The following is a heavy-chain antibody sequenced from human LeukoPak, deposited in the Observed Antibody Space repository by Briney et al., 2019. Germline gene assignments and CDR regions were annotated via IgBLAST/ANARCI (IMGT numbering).Heavy chain of an antibody. CDR1: GFTFSSYS. V-gene: IGHV3-21*01. J-gene: IGHJ4*02. CDR3: ARVSRGNLAH. Sequence: SGGSLRLSCAASGFTFSSYSMTWVRQAPGKGLEWVSSISSSSSYIYYADSVKGRFTISRDNAKNSLYLQMNSLRAEDTAVYYCARVSRGNLAHWGQGALVTVSS. CDR2: ISSSSSYI. D-gene: IGHD3-10*01.